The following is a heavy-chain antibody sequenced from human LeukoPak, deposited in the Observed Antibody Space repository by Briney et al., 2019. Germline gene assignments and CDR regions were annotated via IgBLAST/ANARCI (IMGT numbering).Heavy chain of an antibody. Sequence: SVKVSCKASGGTFSSYAISWVRQAPGQGLEWMGGIIPIFGTANYAQKFQGRVTMTTDTSTSTAYMELRSLRSDDTAVYYCARELVEGRDYWGQGTLVTVSS. V-gene: IGHV1-69*05. D-gene: IGHD6-13*01. CDR3: ARELVEGRDY. CDR2: IIPIFGTA. J-gene: IGHJ4*02. CDR1: GGTFSSYA.